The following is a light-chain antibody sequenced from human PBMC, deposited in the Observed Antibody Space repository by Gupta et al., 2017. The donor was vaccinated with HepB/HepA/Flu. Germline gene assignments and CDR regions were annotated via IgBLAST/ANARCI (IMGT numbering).Light chain of an antibody. Sequence: YVLTQPPSVSLAPGRTATIACGGKDIGSKSVHWYQQKPGQAPVLVVYDDSDRPSGIPERFSGSNSGNTATLTISRLEAGDEADYYGQVWDSSSDQVVFGGGTKLTVL. CDR2: DDS. CDR3: QVWDSSSDQVV. CDR1: DIGSKS. V-gene: IGLV3-21*03. J-gene: IGLJ2*01.